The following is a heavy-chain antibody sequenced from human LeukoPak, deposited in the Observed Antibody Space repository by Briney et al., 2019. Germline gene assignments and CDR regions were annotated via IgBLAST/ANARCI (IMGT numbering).Heavy chain of an antibody. J-gene: IGHJ3*02. Sequence: GGSLRLSCAASGFTFSSYSMSWVRQAPGKGLEWVSAISGSGGSTYYADSVKGRFTISRDNSKNTLYLQMNSLRAEDTAVYYCAKEIYYDSSGYWVPDAFDIWGQGTMVTVSS. D-gene: IGHD3-22*01. CDR2: ISGSGGST. V-gene: IGHV3-23*01. CDR1: GFTFSSYS. CDR3: AKEIYYDSSGYWVPDAFDI.